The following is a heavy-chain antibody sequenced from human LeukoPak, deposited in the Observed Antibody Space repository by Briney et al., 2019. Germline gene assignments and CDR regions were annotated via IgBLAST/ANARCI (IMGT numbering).Heavy chain of an antibody. J-gene: IGHJ4*02. CDR3: EIPTSCDGRRYYHAY. Sequence: GGSLRLSCAAYGISFGSYWVTWVRPAQGKGLEWVANIGQNETYSVYVVSGKVRFTISRYNATKLLFLQMISLQADDTAVYYCEIPTSCDGRRYYHAYWGKGTLVSVAS. CDR2: IGQNETYS. CDR1: GISFGSYW. V-gene: IGHV3-7*01. D-gene: IGHD3-22*01.